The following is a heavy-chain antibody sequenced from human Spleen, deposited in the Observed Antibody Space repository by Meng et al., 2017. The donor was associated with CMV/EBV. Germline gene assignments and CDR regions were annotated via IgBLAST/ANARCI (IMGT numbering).Heavy chain of an antibody. CDR1: GYTFTSYY. V-gene: IGHV1-46*01. CDR2: INPSGGST. J-gene: IGHJ4*02. D-gene: IGHD2-2*01. Sequence: ASVKVSCKASGYTFTSYYMHWVRQAPGQGLEWMGIINPSGGSTTYAQKFQGRVTMTRDRDSSTTTVFMELSSLRSEDTAVYYCARDSRHCSSTSCPTDYWGRERWSPSPQ. CDR3: ARDSRHCSSTSCPTDY.